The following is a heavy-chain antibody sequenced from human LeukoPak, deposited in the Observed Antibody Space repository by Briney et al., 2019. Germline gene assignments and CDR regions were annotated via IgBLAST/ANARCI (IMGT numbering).Heavy chain of an antibody. CDR3: ARHEYYGLEGGFDY. CDR2: ISYDGSNK. J-gene: IGHJ4*02. V-gene: IGHV3-30*03. Sequence: PGRSLRLSCAASGFTFSSYGMHWVRQAPGKGLEWVAVISYDGSNKYYADSVKGRLTISRDNSKNTLYLQMNSLRAEDTAVYYCARHEYYGLEGGFDYWGQGTLVTVSS. D-gene: IGHD3-10*01. CDR1: GFTFSSYG.